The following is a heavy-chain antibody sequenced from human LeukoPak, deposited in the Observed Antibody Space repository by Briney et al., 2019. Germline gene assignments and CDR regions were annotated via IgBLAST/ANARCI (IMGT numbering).Heavy chain of an antibody. D-gene: IGHD1-14*01. Sequence: SETLSLTCTVSGGSIRSYYWSWIRQPPGKGLEWIGYIYHSGSTNYNPSLKSRVTISVGTSKNQFSLKLSSVTAADTAVYYCAKDAVSGTPAFDIWGQGTMVTVS. CDR1: GGSIRSYY. J-gene: IGHJ3*02. V-gene: IGHV4-59*01. CDR3: AKDAVSGTPAFDI. CDR2: IYHSGST.